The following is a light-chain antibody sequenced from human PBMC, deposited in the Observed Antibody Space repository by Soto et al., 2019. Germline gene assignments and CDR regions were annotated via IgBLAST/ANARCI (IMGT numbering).Light chain of an antibody. CDR2: GAS. CDR1: QSVSNN. Sequence: EIVLTQSPGTLSLSPGERATLSCRASQSVSNNYLAWYQQKPGQAPRLLIYGASTRATGIPARFSGSGSGTEFTLTISSLQSEDFAVYYCQQYNNWPFTFGPGTKVDSK. CDR3: QQYNNWPFT. J-gene: IGKJ3*01. V-gene: IGKV3-15*01.